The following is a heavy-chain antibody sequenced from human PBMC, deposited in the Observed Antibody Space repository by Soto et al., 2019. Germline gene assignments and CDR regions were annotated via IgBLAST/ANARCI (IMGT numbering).Heavy chain of an antibody. V-gene: IGHV4-34*01. D-gene: IGHD2-2*01. CDR3: AGYCSSTSCYGGVFDI. CDR1: VGAFSGHY. J-gene: IGHJ3*02. CDR2: INRSGNT. Sequence: QVQLQQWGAGLLKPSETLSLTCAVYVGAFSGHYWSWIRQPPGKGLAWIGEINRSGNTKYNPSLKSRFSISVGTSKNQFALKLSSVTAADSAVYYCAGYCSSTSCYGGVFDIWGQGTMVTVSS.